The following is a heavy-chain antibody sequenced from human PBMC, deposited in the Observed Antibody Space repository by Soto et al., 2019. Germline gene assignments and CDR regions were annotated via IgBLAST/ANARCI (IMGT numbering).Heavy chain of an antibody. D-gene: IGHD6-19*01. Sequence: PSETLSLTCTVSGGSISSGGYYWSWIRQHPGKGLEYIGYIYHSGSTYYKPSLKSRVTISVDTSKNQFSLKLTSVTAADTAVYYCAXVRQWPVAPYYYYGMDVWGRGTAVTVSS. J-gene: IGHJ6*02. CDR3: AXVRQWPVAPYYYYGMDV. CDR1: GGSISSGGYY. V-gene: IGHV4-31*03. CDR2: IYHSGST.